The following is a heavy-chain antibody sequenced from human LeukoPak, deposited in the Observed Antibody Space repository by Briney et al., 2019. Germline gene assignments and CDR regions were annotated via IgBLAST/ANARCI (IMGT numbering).Heavy chain of an antibody. CDR1: GGSISSSSYY. Sequence: SETLSLTCTVSGGSISSSSYYWGWIRQPPGKGLEWIGYIYYSGSTYYNPSLKSRVTISVDTSKNQFSLKLSSVTAADTAVYYCARGRVWFDPWGQGTLVTVSS. J-gene: IGHJ5*02. V-gene: IGHV4-30-4*08. CDR2: IYYSGST. CDR3: ARGRVWFDP.